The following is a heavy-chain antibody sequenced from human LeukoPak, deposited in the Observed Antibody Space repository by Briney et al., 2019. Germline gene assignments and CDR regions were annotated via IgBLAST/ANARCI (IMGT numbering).Heavy chain of an antibody. V-gene: IGHV3-30-3*01. CDR3: TRDHITSWQIDF. J-gene: IGHJ4*02. D-gene: IGHD2-2*01. CDR2: ISYDGSNK. Sequence: QAGGSLRLSCAASGFTFSSYAMHWVRQAPGKGLEWVAVISYDGSNKYYADSVKGRFTISRDNSKNTVSLQMNSLRVEDTAVYYCTRDHITSWQIDFWGQGTMVTVSS. CDR1: GFTFSSYA.